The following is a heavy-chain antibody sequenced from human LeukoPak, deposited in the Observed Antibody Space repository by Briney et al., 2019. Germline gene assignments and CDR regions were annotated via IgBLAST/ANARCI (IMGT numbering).Heavy chain of an antibody. J-gene: IGHJ4*02. D-gene: IGHD2-15*01. Sequence: GGSLRLSCAASGFTFSSYSMNWVRQAPGKGLEWVSSISSSSSYIYYADSVKGRFTISRDNAKNSLYLQMNSLRAEDTAVYYCAKLTLGYCSGGRCFFDYWGQGTQVTVSS. V-gene: IGHV3-21*04. CDR3: AKLTLGYCSGGRCFFDY. CDR2: ISSSSSYI. CDR1: GFTFSSYS.